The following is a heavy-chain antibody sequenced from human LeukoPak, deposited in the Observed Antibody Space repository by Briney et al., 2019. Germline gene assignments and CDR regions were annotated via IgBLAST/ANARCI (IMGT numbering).Heavy chain of an antibody. V-gene: IGHV1-18*01. J-gene: IGHJ4*02. CDR1: GYTFTSYG. D-gene: IGHD3-10*01. CDR3: ARDVRRGGSFDY. Sequence: ASVKVSCKASGYTFTSYGISWVRQAPEQGLEWMGWISAYNGNTNYAQKLRGRVTMTTDTSTSTAYMELRSLRSDDTAVYYCARDVRRGGSFDYWGQGTLVTVSS. CDR2: ISAYNGNT.